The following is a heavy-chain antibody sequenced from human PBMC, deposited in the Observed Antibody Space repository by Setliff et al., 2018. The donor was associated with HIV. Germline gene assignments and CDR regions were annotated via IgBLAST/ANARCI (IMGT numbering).Heavy chain of an antibody. CDR1: GGSLSSSSYY. Sequence: SETLSLTCTVSGGSLSSSSYYWGWIRQPPGKGLEWIGSIYYSGNTYYNPSLKSRVTISVDTSKNQISLNLNSVTAADTALYYCARDRGILSNWLYYFDSWGQGTLVTVSS. J-gene: IGHJ4*02. V-gene: IGHV4-39*07. CDR2: IYYSGNT. CDR3: ARDRGILSNWLYYFDS. D-gene: IGHD6-13*01.